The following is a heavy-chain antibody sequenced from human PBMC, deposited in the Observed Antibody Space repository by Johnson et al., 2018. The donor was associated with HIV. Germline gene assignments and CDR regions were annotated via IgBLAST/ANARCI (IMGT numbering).Heavy chain of an antibody. CDR1: GFTFDDYA. CDR2: ISWNSGSM. D-gene: IGHD3-10*01. Sequence: VQLVESGGGLVQPGRSLRLSCAASGFTFDDYAMHWVRQAPGKGLEWVSGISWNSGSMGYADSVEGRFTIARDNAKNSLDLQMNSLGAEDTAFYYCAKGVGSIGGAFDIWGQGTMVIVS. J-gene: IGHJ3*02. CDR3: AKGVGSIGGAFDI. V-gene: IGHV3-9*01.